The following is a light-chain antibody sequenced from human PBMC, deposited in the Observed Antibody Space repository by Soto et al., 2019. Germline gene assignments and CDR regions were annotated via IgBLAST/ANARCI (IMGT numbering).Light chain of an antibody. CDR3: QQFGNSPWT. V-gene: IGKV3-20*01. CDR1: QSVPSTY. J-gene: IGKJ1*01. CDR2: GTS. Sequence: EIVLTQSPGTLSLSPVERATLSCRASQSVPSTYFAWYQQKAGQPPRLLISGTSNRATGIPDRFSGSGSGTDFTLTISRLEPEDFAVYFCQQFGNSPWTFGQGTKVDIK.